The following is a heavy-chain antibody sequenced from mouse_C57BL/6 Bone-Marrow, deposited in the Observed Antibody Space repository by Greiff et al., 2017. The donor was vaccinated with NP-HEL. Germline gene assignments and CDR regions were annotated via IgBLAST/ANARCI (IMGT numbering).Heavy chain of an antibody. CDR3: TRRLITTVVDYAMDY. J-gene: IGHJ4*01. Sequence: EVQLQQSGTVLARPGASVKMSCKTSGYTFTSYWMHWVKQRPGQGLEWIGAIYPGNSDTSYNQKFKGKAKLTAVTSASTAYMELSSLTNEDSAVYYCTRRLITTVVDYAMDYWGQGTSVTVSS. CDR2: IYPGNSDT. V-gene: IGHV1-5*01. D-gene: IGHD1-1*01. CDR1: GYTFTSYW.